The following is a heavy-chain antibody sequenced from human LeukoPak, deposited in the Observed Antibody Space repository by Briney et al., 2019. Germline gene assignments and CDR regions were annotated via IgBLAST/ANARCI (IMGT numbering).Heavy chain of an antibody. CDR1: GYTFTNYG. V-gene: IGHV1-18*01. CDR3: ARTYSKYFSSSEFDS. J-gene: IGHJ4*02. CDR2: ISAYNGNT. D-gene: IGHD2/OR15-2a*01. Sequence: ASVKVSCKASGYTFTNYGISWVRQAPGQGLEWMGWISAYNGNTNSAQNPQARVTMTTDSSTSTAYMELRSLRSDDTAVYYCARTYSKYFSSSEFDSWGQGTLVTVSS.